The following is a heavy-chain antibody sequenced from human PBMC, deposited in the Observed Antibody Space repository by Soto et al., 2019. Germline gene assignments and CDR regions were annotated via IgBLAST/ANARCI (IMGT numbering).Heavy chain of an antibody. CDR3: ARSDGWYRFDS. J-gene: IGHJ4*02. CDR1: SDSVSRAKW. CDR2: VAHDGVT. D-gene: IGHD6-19*01. V-gene: IGHV4-4*02. Sequence: QVHLQESGPGLATPSGTLSLTCTVSSDSVSRAKWWNWVRQPPGKGLEWIGEVAHDGVTRYNPTFMSRVTLSLDGSKNLFSLNVNSVTAADTAIYFCARSDGWYRFDSWGQGILVTISS.